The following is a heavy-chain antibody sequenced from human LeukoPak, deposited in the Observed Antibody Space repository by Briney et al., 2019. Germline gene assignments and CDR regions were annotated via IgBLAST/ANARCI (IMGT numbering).Heavy chain of an antibody. CDR3: AKEDDMGFGAFDI. Sequence: GGSLRLSCAASGFTFSSYAMHWVRQAPGKGLEWVAVISYDGSNKYYADSVKGRFTISRDNSKNTLYLQMNSLRAEDTAVYYCAKEDDMGFGAFDIWGQGTMATVSS. D-gene: IGHD3-10*01. CDR2: ISYDGSNK. J-gene: IGHJ3*02. V-gene: IGHV3-30-3*01. CDR1: GFTFSSYA.